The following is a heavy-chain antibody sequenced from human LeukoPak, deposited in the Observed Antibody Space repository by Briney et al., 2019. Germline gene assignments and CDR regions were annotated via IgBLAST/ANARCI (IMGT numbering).Heavy chain of an antibody. J-gene: IGHJ4*02. CDR3: ARDVD. CDR2: ISSNGGST. D-gene: IGHD5-24*01. Sequence: PGGSLRLSCAASGFTFSTYAMHWVRQAPGKGLEYVSAISSNGGSTYYANSVKGRFTISRDNSKNTLYFQMGSLRAEDMAVYYCARDVDWGQGTLVTVSS. V-gene: IGHV3-64*01. CDR1: GFTFSTYA.